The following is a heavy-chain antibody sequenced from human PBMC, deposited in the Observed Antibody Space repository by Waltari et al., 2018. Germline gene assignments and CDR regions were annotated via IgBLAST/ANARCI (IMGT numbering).Heavy chain of an antibody. Sequence: EVKLVESGGGLVQPGGSLRLSCAAPGLTFSSYSVNWVRQAAGKWMEVVSYIIRWSRTIYYAGSVKGRFTISRDNAKNSLYLQMNSLRAEDTAVYYCARGSRGYYFDYWGQGTLVTVSS. V-gene: IGHV3-48*04. CDR1: GLTFSSYS. CDR2: IIRWSRTI. CDR3: ARGSRGYYFDY. D-gene: IGHD3-16*01. J-gene: IGHJ4*02.